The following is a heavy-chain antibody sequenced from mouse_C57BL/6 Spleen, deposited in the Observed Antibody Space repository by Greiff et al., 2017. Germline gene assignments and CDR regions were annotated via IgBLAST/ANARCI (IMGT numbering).Heavy chain of an antibody. CDR1: GYTFTDYN. Sequence: VQLQQPGPELVKPGASVKIPCKASGYTFTDYNMDWVKQSHGNSLEWIGDINPNNGGTIYNQKFKGKATLTVDKSSSTAYMELRSLTSEDTAVYYGAGGDGYPFAYWGQGTLVTVSA. D-gene: IGHD2-3*01. CDR2: INPNNGGT. V-gene: IGHV1-18*01. J-gene: IGHJ3*01. CDR3: AGGDGYPFAY.